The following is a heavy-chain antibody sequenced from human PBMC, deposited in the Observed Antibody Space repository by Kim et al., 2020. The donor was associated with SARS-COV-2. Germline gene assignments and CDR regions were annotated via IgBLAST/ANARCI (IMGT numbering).Heavy chain of an antibody. Sequence: ASVKVSCKTSGYIFTSYGISWVRQAPGQGLEWMGWISTYNGNTNYAQKFQGRLTMTADTSTSTVYMEVRSLRSDDTAVYYCARDLRRYCSTTSCYGYEIDYWGQGTLVAVSS. J-gene: IGHJ4*02. CDR3: ARDLRRYCSTTSCYGYEIDY. D-gene: IGHD2-2*01. CDR1: GYIFTSYG. CDR2: ISTYNGNT. V-gene: IGHV1-18*01.